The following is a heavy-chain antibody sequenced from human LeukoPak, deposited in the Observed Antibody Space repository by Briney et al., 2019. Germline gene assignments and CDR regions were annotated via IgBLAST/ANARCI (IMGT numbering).Heavy chain of an antibody. CDR3: IRGRYYYYYMDV. V-gene: IGHV4-39*01. CDR1: DDSISSSSYY. CDR2: IYYSGST. D-gene: IGHD4-17*01. J-gene: IGHJ6*03. Sequence: SETLSLTCTVSDDSISSSSYYWGWIRQPPGKGLEWIGSIYYSGSTYYNPSLKSRVTISVDTSKNQFSLKLSSVTAADTAVYYSIRGRYYYYYMDVWGKGTTVTISS.